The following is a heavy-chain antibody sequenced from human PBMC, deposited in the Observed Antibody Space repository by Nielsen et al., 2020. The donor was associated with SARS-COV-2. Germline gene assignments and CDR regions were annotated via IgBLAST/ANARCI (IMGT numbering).Heavy chain of an antibody. V-gene: IGHV1-46*01. Sequence: ASVKVSCKASGYTFTNNYMHWVRQAPGQGLEWMGLINPTDGSTIYAPKFQDRVTMTRDMSTSTVYMDLSSLGSEDTAVYFCARGPDYYGSGSHYKALAYWGQGTLVTVSS. CDR1: GYTFTNNY. CDR3: ARGPDYYGSGSHYKALAY. J-gene: IGHJ4*02. D-gene: IGHD3-10*01. CDR2: INPTDGST.